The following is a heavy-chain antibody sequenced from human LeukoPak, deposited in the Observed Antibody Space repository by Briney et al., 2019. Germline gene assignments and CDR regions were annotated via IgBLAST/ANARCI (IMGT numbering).Heavy chain of an antibody. Sequence: SETLSLTCSVSGDSINNDYWGWVRQPPGKELEWIGYIYYIGSTTYNPSLESRVTISLDTSKNQFSLRLTSVTAADTAVYYCARPQAGNAFDVWGQGTMVTVSS. V-gene: IGHV4-59*08. CDR3: ARPQAGNAFDV. CDR2: IYYIGST. D-gene: IGHD6-19*01. J-gene: IGHJ3*01. CDR1: GDSINNDY.